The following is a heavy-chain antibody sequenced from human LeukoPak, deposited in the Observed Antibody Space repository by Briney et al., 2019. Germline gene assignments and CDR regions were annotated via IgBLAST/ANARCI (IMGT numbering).Heavy chain of an antibody. CDR1: GFTFSSYA. CDR2: INGSGGST. D-gene: IGHD3-22*01. V-gene: IGHV3-23*01. J-gene: IGHJ4*02. CDR3: AKDYYYDCSGYSFDY. Sequence: PGGSLRLSCAASGFTFSSYAMSWVRQAPGKGLEWVSAINGSGGSTYYADSVKGRFTISRDNSKNTLYLQMNSLRAEDTAVYYCAKDYYYDCSGYSFDYWGQGTLVTVSS.